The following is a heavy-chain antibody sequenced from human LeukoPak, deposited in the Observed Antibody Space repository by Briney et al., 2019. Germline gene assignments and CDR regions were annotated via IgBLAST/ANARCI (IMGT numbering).Heavy chain of an antibody. V-gene: IGHV3-53*01. Sequence: GGSLRLSCAASGLIVSSNYLSWVRQAPGKGLEWVSIIYGDGSTYYADSMKGRFTISRDNSKNTLYLQMNSLRVEDTAVYYCARVIVATNTFDAFDIWGQGTMVTVSS. CDR3: ARVIVATNTFDAFDI. CDR1: GLIVSSNY. D-gene: IGHD5-12*01. J-gene: IGHJ3*02. CDR2: IYGDGST.